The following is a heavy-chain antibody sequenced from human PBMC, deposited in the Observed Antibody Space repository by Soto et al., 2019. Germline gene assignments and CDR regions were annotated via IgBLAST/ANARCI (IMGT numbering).Heavy chain of an antibody. CDR1: GYTFTSYG. V-gene: IGHV1-18*01. CDR2: ISAYNGNT. Sequence: QVQLVQSGAEVKKPGASVKVSCKASGYTFTSYGISWVRQAPGQGLEWMGWISAYNGNTNYAQKLQGRVTMTTDTSTSTDYMELRSLRSDDTAVYYCAREIPVYYDILQVWFDPWGQGTLVTVSS. CDR3: AREIPVYYDILQVWFDP. D-gene: IGHD3-9*01. J-gene: IGHJ5*02.